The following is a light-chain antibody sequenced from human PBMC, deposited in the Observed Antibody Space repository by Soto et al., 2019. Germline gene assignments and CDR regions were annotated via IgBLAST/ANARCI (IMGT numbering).Light chain of an antibody. J-gene: IGLJ1*01. CDR2: YDS. CDR1: NIGSKS. Sequence: SYELTQPPSVSVAPGKTARITCGGNNIGSKSVHWYQQKPGQAPVLVIYYDSDRPSGIPERFSGSNSGNTATLTISRVEAGEEDDYYCHGWDRSSDHYVFGTGTKLTVL. CDR3: HGWDRSSDHYV. V-gene: IGLV3-21*04.